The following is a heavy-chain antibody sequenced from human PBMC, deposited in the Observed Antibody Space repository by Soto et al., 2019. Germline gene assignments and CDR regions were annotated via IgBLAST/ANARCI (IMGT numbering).Heavy chain of an antibody. D-gene: IGHD7-27*01. Sequence: EVQLVESGGDLVQPGGSLRLSCAASGFIFTNYWMTWVRQAPGKGLEWVANINHDASETYYLYSVKGRFAISRDNANNSLFLQMNSLRDEDTAIYYCAITLLGLMAFDMWGHGKLVAVSS. CDR3: AITLLGLMAFDM. V-gene: IGHV3-7*03. CDR1: GFIFTNYW. CDR2: INHDASET. J-gene: IGHJ3*02.